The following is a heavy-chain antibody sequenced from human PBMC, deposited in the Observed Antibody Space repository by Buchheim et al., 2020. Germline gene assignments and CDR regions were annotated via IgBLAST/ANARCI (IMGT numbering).Heavy chain of an antibody. CDR1: GYSFTSSW. J-gene: IGHJ4*02. V-gene: IGHV5-51*01. Sequence: EVQLVQSGAEVKKPGESLKISCKDSGYSFTSSWFTWVRQMPGQGLEWMGAISPGESDTRYGPSFQGQVTISADKSISTAYPQWSSLKASDTAMYYCARHRDGYTDYWGQGTL. CDR2: ISPGESDT. CDR3: ARHRDGYTDY. D-gene: IGHD5-24*01.